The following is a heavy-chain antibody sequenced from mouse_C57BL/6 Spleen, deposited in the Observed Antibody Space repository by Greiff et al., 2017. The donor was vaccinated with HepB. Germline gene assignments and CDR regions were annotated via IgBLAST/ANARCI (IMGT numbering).Heavy chain of an antibody. J-gene: IGHJ4*01. CDR1: GFTFNTYA. CDR2: IRSKSSNYAT. Sequence: EVKLVESGGGLVQPKGSLKLSCAASGFTFNTYAMHWVRQAPGKGLEWVAHIRSKSSNYATYYADSVKDRFTISRDDSQSMLYLQMNNLKTEDTAMYYCVRDFDYFAMDYWGQGTSVTVSS. CDR3: VRDFDYFAMDY. V-gene: IGHV10-3*01.